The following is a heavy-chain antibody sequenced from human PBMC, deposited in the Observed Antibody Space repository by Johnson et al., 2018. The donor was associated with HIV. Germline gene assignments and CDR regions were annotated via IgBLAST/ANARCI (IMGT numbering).Heavy chain of an antibody. V-gene: IGHV3-30-3*01. Sequence: QMLLVESGGGLVQPGGSLRLSCAASGFTFSSYAMHWVRQAPGKGLEWVAVISYDGSNKYYADSVKGRFTISRDNSKNTLYLQMNSLRAEDTAVYYCARDGRWPRDAFDIWGQGIMVTVSS. CDR3: ARDGRWPRDAFDI. CDR2: ISYDGSNK. J-gene: IGHJ3*02. CDR1: GFTFSSYA. D-gene: IGHD4-23*01.